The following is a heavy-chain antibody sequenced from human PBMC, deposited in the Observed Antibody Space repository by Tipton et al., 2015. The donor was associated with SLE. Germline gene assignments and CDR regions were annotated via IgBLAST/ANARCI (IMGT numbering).Heavy chain of an antibody. Sequence: TLSLTCTVSGDSINNYYWSWIRQSPGKALEWIGYIYYTGSTNYSPSLKSRVTISVDTSKNQFSLNLNAVTAADTAVYYCARGPPFMEWERNWFDPWGQGTQVTVSS. CDR1: GDSINNYY. CDR3: ARGPPFMEWERNWFDP. J-gene: IGHJ5*02. CDR2: IYYTGST. V-gene: IGHV4-59*01. D-gene: IGHD3-3*02.